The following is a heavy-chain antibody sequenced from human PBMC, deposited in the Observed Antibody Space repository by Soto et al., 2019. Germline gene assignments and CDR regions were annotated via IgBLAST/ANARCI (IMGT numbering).Heavy chain of an antibody. Sequence: QVQLQESGPGLVKPSEPLSLTCTVSGGSISSYYWSWIRQPPGKGLEWIGYIYYSGSTNYNPSLKSRVTISVDTSKNQFSLKLSSVTAADTAVYYCARAHWNRYYFDYWGQGTLVTVSS. V-gene: IGHV4-59*01. CDR3: ARAHWNRYYFDY. D-gene: IGHD1-1*01. CDR1: GGSISSYY. J-gene: IGHJ4*02. CDR2: IYYSGST.